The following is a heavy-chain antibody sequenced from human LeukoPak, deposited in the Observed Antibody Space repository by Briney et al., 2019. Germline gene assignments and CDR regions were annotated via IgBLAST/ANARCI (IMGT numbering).Heavy chain of an antibody. D-gene: IGHD2-15*01. CDR3: ARAKGYCSGGSCYQVSNWFDP. CDR1: GYTFTSYY. Sequence: ASVKVSCKASGYTFTSYYMHWGRQAPGQGLEWMGIINPSGGSTSYAQMFQGRVTMTRDTSTSTVYMELSSLRSEDTAVYYCARAKGYCSGGSCYQVSNWFDPWGQGTLVTVSS. V-gene: IGHV1-46*01. J-gene: IGHJ5*02. CDR2: INPSGGST.